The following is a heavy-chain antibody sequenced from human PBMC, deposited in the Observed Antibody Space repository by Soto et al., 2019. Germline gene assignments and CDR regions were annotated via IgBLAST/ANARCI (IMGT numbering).Heavy chain of an antibody. CDR1: GFTFSSYG. J-gene: IGHJ5*02. V-gene: IGHV3-30*18. D-gene: IGHD6-19*01. Sequence: GGSLRLSCAASGFTFSSYGMHWVRQAPGKGLEWVAVISYDGSNKYYADSVKGRFTISRDNSKNTLYLQMNSLRAEDTAVYYCAKDLGEAVAGTGPPWFDPWGQGTLVTVSS. CDR3: AKDLGEAVAGTGPPWFDP. CDR2: ISYDGSNK.